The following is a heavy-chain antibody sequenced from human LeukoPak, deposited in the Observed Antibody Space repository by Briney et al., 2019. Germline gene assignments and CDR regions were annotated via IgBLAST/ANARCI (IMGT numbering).Heavy chain of an antibody. D-gene: IGHD4-17*01. V-gene: IGHV3-66*01. J-gene: IGHJ6*02. CDR2: IHSGGST. CDR1: GFTVSSNY. Sequence: PGGSLRLSCAASGFTVSSNYMSWVRQAPGKGLEWVSVIHSGGSTYYADSVTGRFTISRDNSKNTLYLQMNSLRAEDTAVYYCARSSTVTTSYYYYGMDVWGQGTTVTVSS. CDR3: ARSSTVTTSYYYYGMDV.